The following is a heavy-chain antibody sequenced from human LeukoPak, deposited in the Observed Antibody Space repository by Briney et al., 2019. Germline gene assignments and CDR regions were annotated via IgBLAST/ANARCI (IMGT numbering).Heavy chain of an antibody. CDR2: IYPGDSDT. V-gene: IGHV5-51*01. D-gene: IGHD3-22*01. CDR3: ARREYYDSSTDTLDY. J-gene: IGHJ4*02. Sequence: GESLKISCEGSGYSFNTYWIGWVRQMPGKGLEWMGIIYPGDSDTRYSPSFQGQVTISADKSISTAYLPWSSLKASDTAMYYCARREYYDSSTDTLDYWGQGTLVTVSS. CDR1: GYSFNTYW.